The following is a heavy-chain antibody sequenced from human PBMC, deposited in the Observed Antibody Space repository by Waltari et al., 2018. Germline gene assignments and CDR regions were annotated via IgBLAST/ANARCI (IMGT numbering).Heavy chain of an antibody. Sequence: QVQVQQWGAGLLKPSETLSLTCAVYGGSLSGYYWSWIRQSPGKGLEWIGEINYSGSTNYNSSLKSRVITSVDTSKNQVSLRLSSVTAADTAVYYCARGRGNWNYRGWFDPWGQGTLVTVSS. CDR3: ARGRGNWNYRGWFDP. CDR2: INYSGST. V-gene: IGHV4-34*01. D-gene: IGHD1-7*01. J-gene: IGHJ5*02. CDR1: GGSLSGYY.